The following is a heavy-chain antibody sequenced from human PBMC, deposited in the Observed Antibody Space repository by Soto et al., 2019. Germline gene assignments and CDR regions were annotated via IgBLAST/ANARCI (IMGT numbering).Heavy chain of an antibody. J-gene: IGHJ3*02. CDR1: GFTFSVYA. Sequence: PGGSLRLSCAASGFTFSVYAMSWVRQPPGKGLEWVSTISGSGGSTYYADSVKGRFTISRDNSKNTLYLQMNSLRAEDTAVYYCASTQYGDNSSGAFDIWGQGTMVTVSS. CDR3: ASTQYGDNSSGAFDI. CDR2: ISGSGGST. D-gene: IGHD4-17*01. V-gene: IGHV3-23*01.